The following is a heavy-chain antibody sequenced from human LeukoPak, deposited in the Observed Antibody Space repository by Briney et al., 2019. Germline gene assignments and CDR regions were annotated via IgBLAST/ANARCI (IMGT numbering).Heavy chain of an antibody. V-gene: IGHV3-23*01. CDR1: GLTFSSYA. CDR3: AKGPGYCSGGSCYSDYYYYYMDV. J-gene: IGHJ6*03. Sequence: GGSLRLSCAASGLTFSSYAMSWVRQAPGKGLEWVSAVSGSGGSTYYADSVKGRFTISRDNSKNTLYLQMNSLRAEDTAVYYCAKGPGYCSGGSCYSDYYYYYMDVWGKGTTVTVSS. CDR2: VSGSGGST. D-gene: IGHD2-15*01.